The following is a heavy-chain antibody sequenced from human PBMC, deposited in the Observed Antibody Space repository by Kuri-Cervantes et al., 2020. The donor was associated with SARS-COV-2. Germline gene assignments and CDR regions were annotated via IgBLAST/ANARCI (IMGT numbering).Heavy chain of an antibody. CDR3: ARFPTHLTMIVFGAFDI. J-gene: IGHJ3*02. CDR1: GGSFNTYY. V-gene: IGHV4-34*01. CDR2: INHSGST. D-gene: IGHD3-22*01. Sequence: SETLSLTCGVYGGSFNTYYWSWLRQTPGKGLEWIGEINHSGSTNYNPSLKSRVTISVDTSKNQFSLKLSSVTAADTAVYYCARFPTHLTMIVFGAFDIWGQGTMVTVSS.